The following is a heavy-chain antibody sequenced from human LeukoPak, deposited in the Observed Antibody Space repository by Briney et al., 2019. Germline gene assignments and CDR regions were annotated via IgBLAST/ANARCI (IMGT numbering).Heavy chain of an antibody. J-gene: IGHJ4*02. Sequence: PGGSLRLSCAASRFTASINYMSWVRQAPGEGLEWVSFIYSSGRTYYADPVRGRFTISRDNSNNTLYLQMNSLRVEDARVYYCAGGRFGLSLDYWGQGTLVTVCS. CDR1: RFTASINY. CDR2: IYSSGRT. CDR3: AGGRFGLSLDY. D-gene: IGHD3-16*01. V-gene: IGHV3-66*01.